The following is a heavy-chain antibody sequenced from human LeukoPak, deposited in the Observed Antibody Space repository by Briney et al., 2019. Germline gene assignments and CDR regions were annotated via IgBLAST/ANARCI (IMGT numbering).Heavy chain of an antibody. Sequence: SETLSLTCTVSGGSISSYYWTWIRQSPRKGLEWIGYIYYSGSTDYNPSLKSRVTMSVDTSRNQFSLKLTSVTAADTAVYYCARGSYDSSGYYYVFDYWGQGTLVTVSS. CDR3: ARGSYDSSGYYYVFDY. CDR1: GGSISSYY. J-gene: IGHJ4*02. CDR2: IYYSGST. D-gene: IGHD3-22*01. V-gene: IGHV4-59*01.